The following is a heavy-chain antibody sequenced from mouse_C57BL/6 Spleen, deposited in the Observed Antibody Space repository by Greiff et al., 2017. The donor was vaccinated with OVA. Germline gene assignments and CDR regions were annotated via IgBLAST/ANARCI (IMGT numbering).Heavy chain of an antibody. V-gene: IGHV1-69*01. Sequence: VQLQQPGAELVMPGASVKLSCKASGYTFTSYWMHWVKQRPGQGLEWIGEIDPSDSYTNYNQKFKGKSTLTVDKSSSTAYMQLSSLTSEDSAVYYCARGGGSPYWYFDVWGTGTTVTVSS. D-gene: IGHD1-1*01. CDR1: GYTFTSYW. CDR2: IDPSDSYT. J-gene: IGHJ1*03. CDR3: ARGGGSPYWYFDV.